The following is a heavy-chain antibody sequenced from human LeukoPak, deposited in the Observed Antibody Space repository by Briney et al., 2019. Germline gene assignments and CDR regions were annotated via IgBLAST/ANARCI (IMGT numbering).Heavy chain of an antibody. V-gene: IGHV3-30*03. D-gene: IGHD1-26*01. Sequence: PGGSLRLSCAASGFLFSSYGMHWVRQAPGKGLEWVAVISYDGSNTYYADSVKGRFTISRDNSKNTLYMQMNSLRAEDTAVNYCVRDLGGRSGHWGQGTLVTVSS. CDR2: ISYDGSNT. J-gene: IGHJ4*02. CDR3: VRDLGGRSGH. CDR1: GFLFSSYG.